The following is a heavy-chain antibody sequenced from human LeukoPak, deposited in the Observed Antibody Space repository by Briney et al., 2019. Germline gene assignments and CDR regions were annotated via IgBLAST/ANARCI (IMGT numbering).Heavy chain of an antibody. CDR2: IYYYGST. D-gene: IGHD5-18*01. J-gene: IGHJ6*03. CDR3: AREGAGSYGFRYIDV. V-gene: IGHV4-59*01. CDR1: GVSMTNYY. Sequence: SETLSLTCTLSGVSMTNYYWTWIPQPPRPGLECLAYIYYYGSTNYNPSLESRLTLTVDTSKNQFSLKLSSVTAADTAVYYCAREGAGSYGFRYIDVWGKGTTVTVS.